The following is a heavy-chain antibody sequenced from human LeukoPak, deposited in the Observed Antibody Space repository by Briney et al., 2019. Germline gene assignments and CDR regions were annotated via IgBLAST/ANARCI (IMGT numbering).Heavy chain of an antibody. J-gene: IGHJ4*02. Sequence: GGSLRLSCAASGFTFSSYAMHWVRQAPGKGLEWVAVVSSDGNNKYYADSVKGRFTISRDNSKNTLYLQMNSLRAEDAAVYYCARDEYLWVVIQLGLFDYWGQGTLVTVSS. V-gene: IGHV3-30-3*01. CDR1: GFTFSSYA. D-gene: IGHD2-2*01. CDR2: VSSDGNNK. CDR3: ARDEYLWVVIQLGLFDY.